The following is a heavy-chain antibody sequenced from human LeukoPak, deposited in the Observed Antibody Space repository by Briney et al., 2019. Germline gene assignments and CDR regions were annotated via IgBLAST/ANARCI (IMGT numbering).Heavy chain of an antibody. V-gene: IGHV3-23*01. CDR3: AKSGQRLAWSDY. CDR1: GFTFSSYG. CDR2: ISGSGGST. Sequence: GGSLRLSCAASGFTFSSYGMSWVRQAPGKGLEWVSAISGSGGSTYYADSVKGRFTISRDNSKNTLYLQMNSLGAEDTAVYYCAKSGQRLAWSDYWGQGTLVTVSS. D-gene: IGHD6-25*01. J-gene: IGHJ4*02.